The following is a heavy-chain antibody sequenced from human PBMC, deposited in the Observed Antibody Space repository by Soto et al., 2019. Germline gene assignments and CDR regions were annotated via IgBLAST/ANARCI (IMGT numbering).Heavy chain of an antibody. D-gene: IGHD3-9*01. J-gene: IGHJ4*02. CDR1: GDSIRPYY. CDR2: VYYSGRV. Sequence: QVQLQESGPGLVKPSETLSLTCTVSGDSIRPYYWTWIRQPPGKGLEWIGYVYYSGRVNYKSSLKSRVTMSVDTSKNQFSLRLNSVTAADTAVYYCARVTYDSFTAYSYYFDYWGQGTLVTVSS. V-gene: IGHV4-59*01. CDR3: ARVTYDSFTAYSYYFDY.